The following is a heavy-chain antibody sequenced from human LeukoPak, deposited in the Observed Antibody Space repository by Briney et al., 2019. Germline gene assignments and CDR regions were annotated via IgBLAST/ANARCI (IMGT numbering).Heavy chain of an antibody. CDR3: AGQPGGDNYDSSGIEAFDI. D-gene: IGHD3-22*01. V-gene: IGHV1-2*02. J-gene: IGHJ3*02. CDR2: INPNSGGT. Sequence: ASVKVSCKASGYTFTGYYMHWVRQAPGQGLECMGWINPNSGGTNYAQKFQGRVTMTRDTSISTAYMELSRLRSDDTAVYYCAGQPGGDNYDSSGIEAFDIWGQGTMVTVSS. CDR1: GYTFTGYY.